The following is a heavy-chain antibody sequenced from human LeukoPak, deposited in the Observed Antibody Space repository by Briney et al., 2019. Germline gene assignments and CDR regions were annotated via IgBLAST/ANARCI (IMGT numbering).Heavy chain of an antibody. CDR1: GFTFYDYA. Sequence: GGSLRLSCAASGFTFYDYAMHWVRQAPGRGLEWVSGISWNSGSIGYADSLKGRFTISRDNAKNSLYLQMNSLRAEDTALYYCAKDMGYYDSSGYSALFDYWGQGTLVTVSS. CDR2: ISWNSGSI. D-gene: IGHD3-22*01. V-gene: IGHV3-9*01. CDR3: AKDMGYYDSSGYSALFDY. J-gene: IGHJ4*02.